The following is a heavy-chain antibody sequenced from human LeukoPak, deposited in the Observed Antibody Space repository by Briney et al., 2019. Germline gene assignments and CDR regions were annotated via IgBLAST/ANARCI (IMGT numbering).Heavy chain of an antibody. V-gene: IGHV3-7*03. Sequence: SGGSLRLSCAASGFTFSHYWMTWVRQAPGKGQEWVANIKQDGSEKYYVDSLKGRFTISRDSAKNSLYLQINSLRADDTAIYYCARDSGRFYIDYWGQGTLVTVSS. J-gene: IGHJ4*02. D-gene: IGHD5-12*01. CDR2: IKQDGSEK. CDR3: ARDSGRFYIDY. CDR1: GFTFSHYW.